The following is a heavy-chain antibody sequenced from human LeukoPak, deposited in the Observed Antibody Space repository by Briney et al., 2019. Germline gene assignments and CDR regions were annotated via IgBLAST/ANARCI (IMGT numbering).Heavy chain of an antibody. CDR3: TKGRGI. CDR2: ISPSGST. CDR1: GGSISIPNSY. J-gene: IGHJ4*02. Sequence: SETLSLTCSVSGGSISIPNSYWTWTRQPAGKGLEWIGRISPSGSTNYNASLQSRVTISVDTSKNQFSLKLSSVTAADTAVYYCTKGRGIWGQGTLVTVSS. V-gene: IGHV4-61*02. D-gene: IGHD3-10*01.